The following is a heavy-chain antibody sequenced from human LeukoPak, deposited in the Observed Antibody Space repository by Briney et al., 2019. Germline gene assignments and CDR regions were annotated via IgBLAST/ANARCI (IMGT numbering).Heavy chain of an antibody. D-gene: IGHD6-19*01. CDR3: AKERYSSGFQH. J-gene: IGHJ1*01. CDR1: GFTFDDYA. Sequence: GGSLRLSCAASGFTFDDYAMRWVRQAPGKGLEWVSGISWNSGSIGYADSVKGRFTISRDNAKNSLYLQMNSLRAEDTALYYCAKERYSSGFQHWGQGTLVTVSS. CDR2: ISWNSGSI. V-gene: IGHV3-9*01.